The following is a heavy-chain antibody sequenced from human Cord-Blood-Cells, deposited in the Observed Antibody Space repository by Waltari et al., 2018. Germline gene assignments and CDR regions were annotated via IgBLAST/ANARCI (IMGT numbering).Heavy chain of an antibody. CDR2: MNPNRGNT. V-gene: IGHV1-8*03. Sequence: QVQLVQSGAEVKKPGASVKVSCKASGYTFTSYDINWVRQATGQGLEWKGWMNPNRGNTGYAQKFQGRVTITRNTAISTAYMELSSLRSEDTAVYYCARWRPWGSSSSGLDYWGQGTLVTVSS. J-gene: IGHJ4*02. CDR1: GYTFTSYD. D-gene: IGHD6-6*01. CDR3: ARWRPWGSSSSGLDY.